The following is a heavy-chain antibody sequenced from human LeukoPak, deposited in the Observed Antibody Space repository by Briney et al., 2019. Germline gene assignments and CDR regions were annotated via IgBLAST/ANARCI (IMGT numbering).Heavy chain of an antibody. CDR3: ARGGQGDGYSADEAFDF. J-gene: IGHJ3*01. CDR1: GDNVSGNSTA. Sequence: SQTLSITCAISGDNVSGNSTAYNWIRQSPSRGLEWLGRTYYRSKWYNDYAISVKSRITVNPDTSKNQLSLQLNSVTPEDTAVYYCARGGQGDGYSADEAFDFWGQGTMVTVSS. CDR2: TYYRSKWYN. D-gene: IGHD5-24*01. V-gene: IGHV6-1*01.